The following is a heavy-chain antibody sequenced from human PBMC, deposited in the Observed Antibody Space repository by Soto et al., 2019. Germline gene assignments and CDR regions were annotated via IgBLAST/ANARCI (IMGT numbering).Heavy chain of an antibody. V-gene: IGHV3-23*01. Sequence: PGGSLRLSCAASGFTFSSYAMSWVRQAPGKGLEWVSAISGSGGSTYYADSVKGRFTISRDNSKNTLYLQMNSLRAEDTAVYYCAKYGDRGYSYGLKLCYYGMDVWGQGTTVTVSS. CDR1: GFTFSSYA. CDR3: AKYGDRGYSYGLKLCYYGMDV. J-gene: IGHJ6*02. CDR2: ISGSGGST. D-gene: IGHD5-18*01.